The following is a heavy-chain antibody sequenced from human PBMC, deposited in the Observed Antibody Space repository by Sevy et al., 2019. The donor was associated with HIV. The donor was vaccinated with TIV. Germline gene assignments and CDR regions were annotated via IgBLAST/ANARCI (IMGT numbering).Heavy chain of an antibody. Sequence: GGSLRLSCAASGFTFSSYGMHWVRQAPGKGLEWVAVIWYDGSNKYYADSVKGRFTISRDNSKNTLYLQMNSLRAEDTAVYYCARDLGSSGYDYWGQRTLVTVSS. CDR3: ARDLGSSGYDY. D-gene: IGHD6-19*01. J-gene: IGHJ4*02. CDR1: GFTFSSYG. CDR2: IWYDGSNK. V-gene: IGHV3-33*01.